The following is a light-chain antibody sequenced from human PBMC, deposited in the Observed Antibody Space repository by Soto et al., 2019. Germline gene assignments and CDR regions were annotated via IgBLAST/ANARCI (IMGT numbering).Light chain of an antibody. CDR1: QGIRND. CDR2: AAS. Sequence: AIQMTQSPSSLSASVGDRVTITCRASQGIRNDLGWYQQKPGKAPKLLIYAASSLQSGVPSRLSGSGSGADFTLPIRSVEPEDFAVYYCQQRSNWITFGQGTRLEIK. V-gene: IGKV1-6*01. J-gene: IGKJ5*01. CDR3: QQRSNWIT.